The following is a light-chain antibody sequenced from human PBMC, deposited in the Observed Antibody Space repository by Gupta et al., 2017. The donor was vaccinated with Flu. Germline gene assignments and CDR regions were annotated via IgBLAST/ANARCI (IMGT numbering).Light chain of an antibody. J-gene: IGKJ4*01. CDR2: DAS. Sequence: EIVLPPSPATLSLSPGERATLSCRASQDINDYLAWYQQRPGQAPSLLIYDASNRATGIPARFGASGSGTDFTLTISGLEPEDFAVYFCQQRFNWPRTFGGGTKVEI. CDR1: QDINDY. CDR3: QQRFNWPRT. V-gene: IGKV3-11*01.